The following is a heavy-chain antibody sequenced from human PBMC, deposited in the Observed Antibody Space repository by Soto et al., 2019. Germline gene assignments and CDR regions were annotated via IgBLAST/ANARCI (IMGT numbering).Heavy chain of an antibody. V-gene: IGHV3-48*01. J-gene: IGHJ4*02. D-gene: IGHD5-12*01. CDR3: ARDREGDGYNFDY. Sequence: SVKGRFTISRDNAKNSLYLQMNRLRAEDTAVYYCARDREGDGYNFDYWGQGTLVTVSS.